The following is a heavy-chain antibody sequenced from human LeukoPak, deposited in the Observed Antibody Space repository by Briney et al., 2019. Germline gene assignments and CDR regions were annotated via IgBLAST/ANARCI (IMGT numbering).Heavy chain of an antibody. CDR1: GFTFTSYS. CDR2: ICGGGTYI. Sequence: GGSLRLSCAASGFTFTSYSMHWVHQAPGKGLEWVSVICGGGTYINYADSVKGRFTISRDNSKNMLYLQMQSLRAEDTAIYYCAKRGYRGGSSGEAALDIWGQGTMVTVSS. V-gene: IGHV3-23*03. J-gene: IGHJ3*02. D-gene: IGHD2-15*01. CDR3: AKRGYRGGSSGEAALDI.